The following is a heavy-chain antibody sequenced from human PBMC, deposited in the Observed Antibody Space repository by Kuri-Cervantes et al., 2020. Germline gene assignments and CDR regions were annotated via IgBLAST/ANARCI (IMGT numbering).Heavy chain of an antibody. CDR3: ARDSTSRFGGYDDSPFDY. Sequence: GESLKISCAASGFTFSYYYMSGVRQAPGKGLEWVSSISSSSSYIYYADSVKGRFTISRDNAKNSLYLQTNGLRAEDTAVYYCARDSTSRFGGYDDSPFDYWGQGTLVTVSS. V-gene: IGHV3-21*01. J-gene: IGHJ4*02. D-gene: IGHD5-12*01. CDR1: GFTFSYYY. CDR2: ISSSSSYI.